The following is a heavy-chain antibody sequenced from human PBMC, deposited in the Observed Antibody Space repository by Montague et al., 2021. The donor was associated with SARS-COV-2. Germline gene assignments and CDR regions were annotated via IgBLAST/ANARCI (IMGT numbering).Heavy chain of an antibody. CDR2: IYTRGST. CDR3: ARVGVGTMVRGAIPAYYYYGMDV. J-gene: IGHJ6*02. V-gene: IGHV4-61*02. CDR1: GGSISSGSYY. D-gene: IGHD3-10*01. Sequence: TLSLTCTVSGGSISSGSYYWSWIRQPAGKGLEWIGRIYTRGSTNYNPSLKIRVTISVDTSKNQFSLKLSSVTAADTAVYYCARVGVGTMVRGAIPAYYYYGMDVWGQGTTVTVSS.